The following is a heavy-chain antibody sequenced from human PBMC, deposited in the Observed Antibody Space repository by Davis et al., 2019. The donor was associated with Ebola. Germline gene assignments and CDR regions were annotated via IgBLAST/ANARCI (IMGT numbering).Heavy chain of an antibody. J-gene: IGHJ4*02. V-gene: IGHV3-74*01. CDR1: RVTSTTNW. CDR2: INPDGTKT. Sequence: GESLKISCAASRVTSTTNWIHWVRQAPGKGLVWVSRINPDGTKTGYADSVKGRFTISRDNAKNSLYLQMNSLRADDTAVYYCAKDGSWYWGQGTLVTVSS. CDR3: AKDGSWY.